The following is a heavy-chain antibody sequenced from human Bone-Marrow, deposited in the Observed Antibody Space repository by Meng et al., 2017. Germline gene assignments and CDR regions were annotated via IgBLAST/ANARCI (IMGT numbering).Heavy chain of an antibody. V-gene: IGHV1-18*01. CDR3: ARETYGSGSYDAFDI. D-gene: IGHD3-10*01. Sequence: ASVNVSCKASGYTFTSYGISWVRQAPGQGLEWMGWISAYNGNTNYAQKLQGRVTMTTDTSTSTAYMELRSLRSDDTAVYYCARETYGSGSYDAFDIWGQGTMVTGSS. CDR2: ISAYNGNT. J-gene: IGHJ3*02. CDR1: GYTFTSYG.